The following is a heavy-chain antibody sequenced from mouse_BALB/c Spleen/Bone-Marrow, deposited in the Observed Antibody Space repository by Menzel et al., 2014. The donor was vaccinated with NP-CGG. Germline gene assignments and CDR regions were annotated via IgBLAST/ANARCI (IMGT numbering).Heavy chain of an antibody. CDR3: ARKGWLLFDY. CDR2: ISGGGST. J-gene: IGHJ2*01. V-gene: IGHV5-6-5*01. Sequence: EVKVEESGGGLVKPGGSLKLSCAASGFTFSSYAMSWVRQTPEKRLEWVASISGGGSTYYPDNVKGRFTISRDNARNILYLQVSGLRSEDTAMYYCARKGWLLFDYWGQGTTLTVSS. D-gene: IGHD2-3*01. CDR1: GFTFSSYA.